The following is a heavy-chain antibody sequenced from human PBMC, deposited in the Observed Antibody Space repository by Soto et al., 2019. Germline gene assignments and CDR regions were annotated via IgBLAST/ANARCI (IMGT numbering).Heavy chain of an antibody. CDR3: ARLVVVAPVANS. J-gene: IGHJ5*02. Sequence: PSETLSLPCSVSGGFITYNSYYWGWIRQPPEKGLEWVGGIFYTGTTYYSPSLKDRVTISVDTSKNSFSLNLTSVTAADTAVYCCARLVVVAPVANSWGQGTLVTVAS. D-gene: IGHD2-2*01. V-gene: IGHV4-39*02. CDR2: IFYTGTT. CDR1: GGFITYNSYY.